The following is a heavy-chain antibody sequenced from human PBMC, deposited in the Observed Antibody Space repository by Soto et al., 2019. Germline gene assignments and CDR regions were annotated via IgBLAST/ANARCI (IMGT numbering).Heavy chain of an antibody. D-gene: IGHD2-2*03. Sequence: SETLSLTCTVSGGSTSSSSYYWGWIRQPPGKGLEWIGSIYYSGSTYYNPSLKSRVTISVDTSKNQFSLKLSSVTAADTAVYYCARWMDIVVVPAALPEDLDAFDIWGQGTMVTVSS. CDR1: GGSTSSSSYY. CDR2: IYYSGST. V-gene: IGHV4-39*01. CDR3: ARWMDIVVVPAALPEDLDAFDI. J-gene: IGHJ3*02.